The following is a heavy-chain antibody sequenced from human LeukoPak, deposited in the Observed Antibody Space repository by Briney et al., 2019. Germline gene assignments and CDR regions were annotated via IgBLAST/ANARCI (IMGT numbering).Heavy chain of an antibody. CDR3: ARDPIAAAGADAFDI. CDR1: GFTFSSYA. V-gene: IGHV3-30*04. CDR2: ISYDGSNK. J-gene: IGHJ3*02. D-gene: IGHD6-13*01. Sequence: GGSLRLSCAASGFTFSSYAMHWVRQAPGKGLEGVAVISYDGSNKYYADSVKGRFTISRDNSKNTLCLQMNSLRAEDTAVYYCARDPIAAAGADAFDIWGQGTMVTVSS.